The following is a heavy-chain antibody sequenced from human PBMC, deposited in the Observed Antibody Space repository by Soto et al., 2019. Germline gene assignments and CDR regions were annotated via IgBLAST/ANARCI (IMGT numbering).Heavy chain of an antibody. CDR3: SRDSRYDIWAGYYRLYYGGMDV. Sequence: QVQLVQSGAEVKKPGSSVKVSCKASGGTFSSYDISWVRQAPGQGLEWMGGIIPIFGTANYAQKFQGRVTITADESTSTAYMELSSMRSEDTAVYYCSRDSRYDIWAGYYRLYYGGMDVWGQGTTVTVSS. CDR1: GGTFSSYD. CDR2: IIPIFGTA. V-gene: IGHV1-69*01. J-gene: IGHJ6*02. D-gene: IGHD3-9*01.